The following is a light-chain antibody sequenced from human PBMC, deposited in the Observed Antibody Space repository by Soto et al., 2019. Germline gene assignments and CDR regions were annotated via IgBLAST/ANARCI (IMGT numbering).Light chain of an antibody. CDR1: QSITDW. V-gene: IGKV1-5*03. Sequence: IQMTQSPSTLSASVGDRVTITCRASQSITDWLAWYQQKPGKVPKFLIYKASNLEGGVPSRFSGSGSGTEFTLTISSVQPDDFATYYCQYWDDYSWTFGQGTKVEIK. J-gene: IGKJ1*01. CDR2: KAS. CDR3: QYWDDYSWT.